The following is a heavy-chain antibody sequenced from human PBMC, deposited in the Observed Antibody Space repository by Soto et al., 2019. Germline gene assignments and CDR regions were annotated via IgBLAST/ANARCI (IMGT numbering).Heavy chain of an antibody. CDR2: INSDGSST. J-gene: IGHJ4*02. D-gene: IGHD2-15*01. CDR1: GFTFSSYW. CDR3: ARDGVMVVAAIVTHVVFDY. Sequence: PGGSLRLSCAASGFTFSSYWMHWVRQAPGKGLVWVSRINSDGSSTSYADSVKGRFTISRDNAKNTLYLQMNSLRAEDTAVYYCARDGVMVVAAIVTHVVFDYWGQGTLVTVSS. V-gene: IGHV3-74*01.